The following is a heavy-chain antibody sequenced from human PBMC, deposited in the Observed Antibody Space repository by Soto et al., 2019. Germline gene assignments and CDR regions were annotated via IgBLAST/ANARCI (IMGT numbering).Heavy chain of an antibody. CDR2: VNPSGST. CDR3: ARQTYYYGSGSYGSLDP. CDR1: GRSFSNHY. J-gene: IGHJ5*02. D-gene: IGHD3-10*01. Sequence: SETLSLTCAVYGRSFSNHYWTWIRQPPGKGMEYIGEVNPSGSTIYNPSLKSRVTISVDTSKNQFSLKLSSVTAADTAVYYCARQTYYYGSGSYGSLDPWGQGTLVTVSS. V-gene: IGHV4-34*01.